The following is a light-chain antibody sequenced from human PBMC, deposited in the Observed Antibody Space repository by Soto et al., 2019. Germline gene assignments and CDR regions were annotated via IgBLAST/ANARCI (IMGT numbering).Light chain of an antibody. CDR2: ENN. V-gene: IGLV1-40*01. CDR1: SSNIGAGYE. Sequence: QPVLTQPPSVSEAPGQRVTISCTGSSSNIGAGYEAHWYQQVPGTAPKLLIYENNNRPSGVPDRFSGSKSGTSASLAITGLQAEDEAEYYCQSYDSSLSGYLFGTGTKVTVL. CDR3: QSYDSSLSGYL. J-gene: IGLJ1*01.